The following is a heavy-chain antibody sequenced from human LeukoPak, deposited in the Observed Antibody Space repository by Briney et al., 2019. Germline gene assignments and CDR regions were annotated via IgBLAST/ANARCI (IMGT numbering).Heavy chain of an antibody. J-gene: IGHJ4*02. D-gene: IGHD5-12*01. V-gene: IGHV5-10-1*01. CDR2: IDPSDSYT. Sequence: GESLKISCKGSGYGFTSYWISWVRQMPGKGLEWMGRIDPSDSYTNYSPSFQGHVTISADKSISTAYLQWSSLKASDTAMYYCARHGEGYDYFDYWGQGTLVTVSS. CDR1: GYGFTSYW. CDR3: ARHGEGYDYFDY.